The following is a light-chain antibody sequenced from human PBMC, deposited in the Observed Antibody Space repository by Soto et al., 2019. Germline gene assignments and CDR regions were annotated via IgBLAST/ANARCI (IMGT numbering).Light chain of an antibody. V-gene: IGKV3-15*01. Sequence: EIVMTQSQATLSVSPGERSTLSCRASQSVSSNLAWYQQKPGQAPRLLISGASTRATGIPARFSGSGSVTEFTLTISSLQSEDFAVYYCQQYNNWPPYTFGQGTKLEIK. CDR3: QQYNNWPPYT. CDR1: QSVSSN. CDR2: GAS. J-gene: IGKJ2*01.